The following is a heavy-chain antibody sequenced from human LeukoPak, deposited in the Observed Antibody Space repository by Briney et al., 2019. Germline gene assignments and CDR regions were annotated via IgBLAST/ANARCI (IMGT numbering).Heavy chain of an antibody. Sequence: GGSLRLSCEASGFRFTIYEMNWVRQAPGKGLEWISYITSNGRTTYYADSVKGRFTISRDNAKNTVSLQMNSLRAEDTGVYYCARAPSEIGGYYPEYFRHWGQGTLVTVSS. V-gene: IGHV3-48*03. J-gene: IGHJ1*01. CDR1: GFRFTIYE. CDR2: ITSNGRTT. CDR3: ARAPSEIGGYYPEYFRH. D-gene: IGHD3-22*01.